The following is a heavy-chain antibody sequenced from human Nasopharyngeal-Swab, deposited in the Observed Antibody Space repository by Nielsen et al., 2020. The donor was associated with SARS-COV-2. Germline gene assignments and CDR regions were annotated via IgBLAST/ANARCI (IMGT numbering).Heavy chain of an antibody. Sequence: SETLSPTCTVSGGSITSSRHRWGWIRQPRGKGLQSIGQILVNRYTEYHPSVRGRITVYADTSENYFSLRLSSVTAADTAVYYCARLDPFGSEDKWGQGTLVTVSS. J-gene: IGHJ4*02. CDR1: GGSITSSRHR. V-gene: IGHV4-39*02. CDR3: ARLDPFGSEDK. D-gene: IGHD3-3*01. CDR2: ILVNRYT.